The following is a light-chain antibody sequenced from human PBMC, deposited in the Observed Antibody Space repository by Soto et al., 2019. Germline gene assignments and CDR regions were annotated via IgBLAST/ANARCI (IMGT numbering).Light chain of an antibody. CDR2: EVI. CDR3: SSYSGSDNFVV. J-gene: IGLJ2*01. Sequence: QSALTQPPSASRSPGQSVTISCAGTSSDVGGYNFVSWYQQHPGKVPKLMIYEVIKRPSGVPDRFSGSKSGNTASLTVSGLHAEDEADYYCSSYSGSDNFVVFGGGTKLTVL. V-gene: IGLV2-8*02. CDR1: SSDVGGYNF.